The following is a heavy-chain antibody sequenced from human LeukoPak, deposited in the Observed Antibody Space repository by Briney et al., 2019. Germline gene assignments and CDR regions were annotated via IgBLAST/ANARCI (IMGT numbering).Heavy chain of an antibody. CDR1: GYTFTSYG. CDR2: ISAYNGNT. J-gene: IGHJ4*02. Sequence: ASVKVSCKASGYTFTSYGISWVRQAPGQGLEWKGWISAYNGNTNYAQKLQGRVTMTTDTSTSTAYMELRSLRSDDTAVYYCARDRATYYDFWSGYDYWGQGTLVTVSS. V-gene: IGHV1-18*01. CDR3: ARDRATYYDFWSGYDY. D-gene: IGHD3-3*01.